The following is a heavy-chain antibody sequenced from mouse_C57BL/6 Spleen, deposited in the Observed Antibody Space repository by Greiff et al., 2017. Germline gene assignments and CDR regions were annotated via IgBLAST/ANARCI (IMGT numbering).Heavy chain of an antibody. CDR3: ARGRGIYYYGEGYFDV. CDR1: GYTFTDYY. J-gene: IGHJ1*03. V-gene: IGHV1-77*01. D-gene: IGHD1-1*01. CDR2: IGPGSGST. Sequence: QVQLQQSGAELVKPGASVKISCKASGYTFTDYYINWVKQRPGQGLEWIGKIGPGSGSTYYNEKFKGKATLTADKSSSTAYMQLSSLTSEDSAVYFCARGRGIYYYGEGYFDVWGTGTTVTVSS.